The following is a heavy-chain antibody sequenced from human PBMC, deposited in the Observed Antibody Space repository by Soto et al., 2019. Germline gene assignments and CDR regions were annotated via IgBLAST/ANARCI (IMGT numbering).Heavy chain of an antibody. CDR2: ISSSSSTI. Sequence: ESGGGLVQPGGSLRLSCAASGFTFSSYSMNWVRQAPGKGLEWVSYISSSSSTIYYADSVKGRFTISRDNAKNSLYLQMNSLRAEDTAVYYCARDREDIVVVPAAMPPYYYYYMDVWGKGTTVTVSS. V-gene: IGHV3-48*01. CDR3: ARDREDIVVVPAAMPPYYYYYMDV. CDR1: GFTFSSYS. D-gene: IGHD2-2*01. J-gene: IGHJ6*03.